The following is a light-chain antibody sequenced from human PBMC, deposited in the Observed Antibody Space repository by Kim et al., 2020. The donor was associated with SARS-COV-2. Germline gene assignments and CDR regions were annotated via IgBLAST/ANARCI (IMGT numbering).Light chain of an antibody. CDR2: EVT. V-gene: IGLV2-8*01. J-gene: IGLJ1*01. Sequence: GQSVTLSCTGTSSDVGGYNYVSWYQHHPGKAPKLMIYEVTKRPSGVPDRFSCSKSGNTASLTVSGLQAEDEADYYCGSYVGNNNFVFGTGTKVTVL. CDR3: GSYVGNNNFV. CDR1: SSDVGGYNY.